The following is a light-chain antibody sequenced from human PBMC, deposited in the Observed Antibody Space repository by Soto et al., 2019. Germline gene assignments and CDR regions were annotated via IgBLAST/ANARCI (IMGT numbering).Light chain of an antibody. CDR1: QDIRND. CDR3: LQDNTYPWT. V-gene: IGKV1-6*01. J-gene: IGKJ1*01. Sequence: AIQMTQSPSSLSASVGDRVTITCRASQDIRNDLGWYQQRPGKAPKLLIYAASNLHTEVPSRFSGSGSGTHFTLTIRGLQPEDIATYFRLQDNTYPWTFGQGTKVDIK. CDR2: AAS.